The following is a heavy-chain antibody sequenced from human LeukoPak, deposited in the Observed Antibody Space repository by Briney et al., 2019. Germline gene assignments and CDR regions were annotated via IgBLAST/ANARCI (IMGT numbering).Heavy chain of an antibody. CDR2: INAGNGNT. Sequence: ASAKVSCKASGYTFTSYAMHWVRQAPGQRLEWMGWINAGNGNTKYSQEFQGRVTITRDTSASTAYMELSSLRSEDMAVYYCARDSGSPAWFDPWGQGTLVIVSS. CDR3: ARDSGSPAWFDP. D-gene: IGHD1-26*01. V-gene: IGHV1-3*03. J-gene: IGHJ5*02. CDR1: GYTFTSYA.